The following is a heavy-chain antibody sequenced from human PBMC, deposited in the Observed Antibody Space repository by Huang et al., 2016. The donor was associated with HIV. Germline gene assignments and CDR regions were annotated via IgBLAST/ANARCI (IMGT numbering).Heavy chain of an antibody. CDR2: LSYDANTK. CDR1: GFTFIRYG. V-gene: IGHV3-30*18. CDR3: AKGGSAAAVLDF. D-gene: IGHD6-13*01. J-gene: IGHJ4*02. Sequence: QVQMVESGGGVVQPGRSLRISCAASGFTFIRYGMHWVRKAPGKGLDGVAVLSYDANTKYYADSVKGRISIARDNSKTTVYLQLNSLRLEDTAVYYCAKGGSAAAVLDFWGQGTLVTVSS.